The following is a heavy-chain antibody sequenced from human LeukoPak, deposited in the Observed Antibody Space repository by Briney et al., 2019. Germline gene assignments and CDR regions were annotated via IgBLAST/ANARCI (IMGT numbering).Heavy chain of an antibody. D-gene: IGHD3-22*01. CDR1: GFTSSDYG. V-gene: IGHV3-21*01. CDR3: ARNRYYYDSSGYYPVDY. Sequence: PGGSLRLSCAASGFTSSDYGMSWVRQAPGKGLEWVSSISSSSRYIYYADSVKGRFTISRDNAKNSLFLQMNSLRAEDTAIYYCARNRYYYDSSGYYPVDYWGQGTLVTVSS. J-gene: IGHJ4*02. CDR2: ISSSSRYI.